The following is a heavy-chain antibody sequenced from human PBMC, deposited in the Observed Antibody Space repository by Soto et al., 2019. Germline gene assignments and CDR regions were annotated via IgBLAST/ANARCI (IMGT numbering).Heavy chain of an antibody. V-gene: IGHV4-59*01. J-gene: IGHJ6*03. D-gene: IGHD6-13*01. CDR1: GGSISSYY. CDR2: IYYSGST. Sequence: SETLSLTCTVSGGSISSYYWSWIRQPPGKGLEWIGYIYYSGSTNYNPSLKSRVTISVDTSKNQFSLKLSSVTAADTAVYYCARGGTAAGLWSNYMDVWGKGTTVTV. CDR3: ARGGTAAGLWSNYMDV.